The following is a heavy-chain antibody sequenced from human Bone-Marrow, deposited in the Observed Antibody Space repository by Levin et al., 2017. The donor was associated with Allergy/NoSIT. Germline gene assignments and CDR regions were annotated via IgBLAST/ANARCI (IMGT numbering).Heavy chain of an antibody. V-gene: IGHV3-21*01. D-gene: IGHD6-19*01. CDR1: GFTFSPYY. J-gene: IGHJ6*02. CDR3: ARGGTAVAGTDFVYYYAMDV. CDR2: ISSSSTYI. Sequence: GESLKISCAGSGFTFSPYYMNWVRQAPGKGLEWVAFISSSSTYIYYADSVKGRFTISRDNAENSLYLQMNSLRAEDTAIYYCARGGTAVAGTDFVYYYAMDVWGQGTTVTVSS.